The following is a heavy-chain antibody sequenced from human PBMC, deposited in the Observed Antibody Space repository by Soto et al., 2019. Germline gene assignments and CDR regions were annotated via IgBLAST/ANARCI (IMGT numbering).Heavy chain of an antibody. CDR2: ISSHSTTI. Sequence: GGSLRLSCAAFGFTFINYEMNWVRQAPGKGLEWISYISSHSTTIYYADSVEGRFTISRDNAKNSLYLQMNSLRAEDTAVYYCARWLWSGELSYYFDYWGQGTLVTVSS. CDR3: ARWLWSGELSYYFDY. J-gene: IGHJ4*02. D-gene: IGHD3-10*01. V-gene: IGHV3-48*03. CDR1: GFTFINYE.